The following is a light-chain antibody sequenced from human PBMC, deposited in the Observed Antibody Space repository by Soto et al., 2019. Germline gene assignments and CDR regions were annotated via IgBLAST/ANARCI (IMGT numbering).Light chain of an antibody. CDR3: CSYAGSSTFPYV. Sequence: QSVLTQPASVSGSPGQSITISCTGTSSDVGTYNLVSWYQQHPGKAPKLMIYEGSKRPSGVSNRFSGSKSGNTASLTISGLQAEDEADYYCCSYAGSSTFPYVFGTGTKVTAL. V-gene: IGLV2-23*03. CDR1: SSDVGTYNL. J-gene: IGLJ1*01. CDR2: EGS.